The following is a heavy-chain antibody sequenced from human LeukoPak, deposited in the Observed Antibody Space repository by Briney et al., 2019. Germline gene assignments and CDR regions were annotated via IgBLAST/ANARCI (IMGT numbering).Heavy chain of an antibody. D-gene: IGHD6-13*01. J-gene: IGHJ4*02. Sequence: GGSLRLSCAASGFTFSNFAMTWVRQXPGKGLEWVSSIVGSSSTYYADSLKGRFTISRDNAKNSLYLQMNSLRAEDTAVYYCARIGAGSSRDYWGQGTLVTVSS. CDR3: ARIGAGSSRDY. CDR1: GFTFSNFA. CDR2: IVGSSST. V-gene: IGHV3-21*01.